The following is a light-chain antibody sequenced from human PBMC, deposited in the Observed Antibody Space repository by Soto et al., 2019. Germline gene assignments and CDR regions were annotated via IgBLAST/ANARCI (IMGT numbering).Light chain of an antibody. CDR1: QSISSW. J-gene: IGKJ5*01. V-gene: IGKV1-5*03. CDR2: KAS. Sequence: DIQMTQSPSTLSASLGDRVTITCRASQSISSWVAWYQQKPGKAPKLLIYKASSLESGVPSRFSGSGSGTEFTLTISSLQPDDFATYYCQQYNSYRTFGQGTRLEIK. CDR3: QQYNSYRT.